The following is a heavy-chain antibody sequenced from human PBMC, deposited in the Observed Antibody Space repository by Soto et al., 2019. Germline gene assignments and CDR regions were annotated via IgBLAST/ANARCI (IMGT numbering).Heavy chain of an antibody. V-gene: IGHV3-33*01. D-gene: IGHD2-15*01. Sequence: GGSLRLSCAASGFTFSSYGMHWVRQAPGKGLEWVAVIWYDGSNKYYADSVKGRFTISRDNSKNTLYLQMNSLRAEDTAVYYCARDGRDCSGGSCYSGLDYWGQGTLVTVSS. J-gene: IGHJ4*02. CDR2: IWYDGSNK. CDR1: GFTFSSYG. CDR3: ARDGRDCSGGSCYSGLDY.